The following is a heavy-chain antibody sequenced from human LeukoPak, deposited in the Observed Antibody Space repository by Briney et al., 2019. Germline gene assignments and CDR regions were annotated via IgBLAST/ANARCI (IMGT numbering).Heavy chain of an antibody. CDR1: GGSISSHY. D-gene: IGHD2-2*01. CDR2: IYYSGST. Sequence: SETLSLTCTVSGGSISSHYWSWIRQPPGKGLEWNGYIYYSGSTNYDPSLKSRVTISVATSKNQFSLNLSSVTAADPAVYYCARYAAFYGLRNNWFDPWGQGTLVTVSS. CDR3: ARYAAFYGLRNNWFDP. V-gene: IGHV4-59*11. J-gene: IGHJ5*02.